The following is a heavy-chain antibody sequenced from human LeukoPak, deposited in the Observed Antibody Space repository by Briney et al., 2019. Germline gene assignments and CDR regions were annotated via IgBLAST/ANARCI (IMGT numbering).Heavy chain of an antibody. CDR2: IYYSGST. Sequence: SETLSLTCTVSGGSISSYYWSWIRQPPGKGLEWIGYIYYSGSTNYNPSLKSRVTISVDTSKNQFSLKLSSVTATDTAVYYCAFERLGRVDYWGQGTLVTVSS. CDR1: GGSISSYY. CDR3: AFERLGRVDY. D-gene: IGHD1-1*01. V-gene: IGHV4-59*01. J-gene: IGHJ4*02.